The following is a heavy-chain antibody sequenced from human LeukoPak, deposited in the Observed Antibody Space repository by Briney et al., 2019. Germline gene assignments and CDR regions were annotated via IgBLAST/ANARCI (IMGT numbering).Heavy chain of an antibody. V-gene: IGHV4-34*01. J-gene: IGHJ4*02. D-gene: IGHD1-26*01. Sequence: PSETLSLTCAVYGGSFSGYYWSWIRQPPGKGLEWIGEIYHSGSTNYNPSLKSRVTISVDTSKNQFSLKLSSVTAADTAVYYCARQPYGLLDYWGQGTLVTVSS. CDR3: ARQPYGLLDY. CDR1: GGSFSGYY. CDR2: IYHSGST.